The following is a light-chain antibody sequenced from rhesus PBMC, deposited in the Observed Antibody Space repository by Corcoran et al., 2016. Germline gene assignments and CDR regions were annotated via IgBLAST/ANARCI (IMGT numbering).Light chain of an antibody. CDR1: QSVSSS. V-gene: IGKV3-42*03. Sequence: EIVMTQSPATLSLSPGDRATLSCRASQSVSSSLAWYQQKPGQAPRLLTFGASSRATGIPDRVSGSGSGTEFTLTISSLEPEDFASYFFQQYNNWPRTFGQGTKVEI. CDR2: GAS. J-gene: IGKJ1*01. CDR3: QQYNNWPRT.